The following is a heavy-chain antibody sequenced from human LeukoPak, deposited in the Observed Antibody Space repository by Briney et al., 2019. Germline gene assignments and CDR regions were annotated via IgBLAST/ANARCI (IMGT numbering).Heavy chain of an antibody. V-gene: IGHV3-74*01. Sequence: GGALRLSCAASGFTFSSYWMHWVRQVPGKGLVWVSRLNTDGRSTHYADSVKGRFTISRDNARNTLYLQMNSLRAEDTAVYYCARDDAFRGVGMDVWGQGTTVTVSS. CDR2: LNTDGRST. CDR1: GFTFSSYW. CDR3: ARDDAFRGVGMDV. D-gene: IGHD3-16*01. J-gene: IGHJ6*02.